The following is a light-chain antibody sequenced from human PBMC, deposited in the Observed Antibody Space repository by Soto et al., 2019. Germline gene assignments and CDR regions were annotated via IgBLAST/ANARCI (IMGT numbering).Light chain of an antibody. V-gene: IGKV3-15*01. Sequence: EKVMTQSPATLSASPGERATLSCRASQSVSSNLAWYHQKPGQAPRLLIYGASTRATGIPARFSGSGYGTEFTLTISSLQSEDFAVYYCQQYNDWPLTFGGGTKVDIK. CDR3: QQYNDWPLT. CDR1: QSVSSN. J-gene: IGKJ4*01. CDR2: GAS.